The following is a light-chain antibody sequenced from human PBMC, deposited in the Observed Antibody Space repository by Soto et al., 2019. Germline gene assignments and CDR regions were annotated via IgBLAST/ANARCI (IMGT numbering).Light chain of an antibody. CDR2: AAS. V-gene: IGKV1-6*01. CDR3: LQDYNYPWT. Sequence: AIQMTQCPSSVSASVGDRVTITCRASQGIRNDLGWYQQKPGKAPKLLIYAASSLQSGVPSRFSGSGSGTDFTLTISSLQPEDFATYYCLQDYNYPWTFGQGTKVEIK. J-gene: IGKJ1*01. CDR1: QGIRND.